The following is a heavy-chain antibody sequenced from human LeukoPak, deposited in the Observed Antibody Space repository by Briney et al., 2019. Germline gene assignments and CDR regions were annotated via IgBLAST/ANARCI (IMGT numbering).Heavy chain of an antibody. V-gene: IGHV3-9*01. Sequence: GRSLRLSCAASGFTFDDYAMPWVRQAPGKGLEWVSGISWNSGSIGYADSVKGRFTISRDNAKNSLYLQMNSLRAEDTALYYCAKAPYYYDSSGYYYALNWGQGTLVTVSS. D-gene: IGHD3-22*01. CDR2: ISWNSGSI. CDR3: AKAPYYYDSSGYYYALN. J-gene: IGHJ4*02. CDR1: GFTFDDYA.